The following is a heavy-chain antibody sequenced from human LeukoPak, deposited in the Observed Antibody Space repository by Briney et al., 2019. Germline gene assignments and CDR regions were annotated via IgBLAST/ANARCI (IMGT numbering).Heavy chain of an antibody. CDR1: GFTFSGSA. CDR2: IRSKANSYAT. J-gene: IGHJ4*02. CDR3: TRPYSSGPVSGYY. Sequence: GGSRKLSREASGFTFSGSAMHWVRQASGKGLEWVGRIRSKANSYATAYAASVKGRFTISRDDSKNRAYLQMNSLKTEDTAVYYCTRPYSSGPVSGYYWGQGTLVTVSS. D-gene: IGHD6-19*01. V-gene: IGHV3-73*01.